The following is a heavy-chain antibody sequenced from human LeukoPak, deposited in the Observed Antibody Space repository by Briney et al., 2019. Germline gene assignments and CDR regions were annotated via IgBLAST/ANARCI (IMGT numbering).Heavy chain of an antibody. Sequence: SETLSLTCAVYGGSFSGYYWSWIRQPPGKGLEWIGEINHSGSTNYNPSLKSRVTISIDTSKNQFSLKLSSVTAADTAVYYCARGKDYYDSSGYLDYWGQGTLVTVSS. V-gene: IGHV4-34*01. CDR2: INHSGST. CDR1: GGSFSGYY. CDR3: ARGKDYYDSSGYLDY. D-gene: IGHD3-22*01. J-gene: IGHJ4*02.